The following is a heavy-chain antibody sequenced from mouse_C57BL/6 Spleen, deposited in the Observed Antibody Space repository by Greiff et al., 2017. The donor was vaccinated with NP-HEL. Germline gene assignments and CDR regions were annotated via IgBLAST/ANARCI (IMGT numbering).Heavy chain of an antibody. V-gene: IGHV1-76*01. Sequence: QVQLKESGAELVRPGASVKLSCKASGYTFTDYYINWVKQRPGQGLEWIARIYPGSGNTYYNEKFKGKATLTAEKSSSTAYMQLSSLTSEDSAVYFCARGNWAFDYWGQGTTLTVSS. CDR3: ARGNWAFDY. D-gene: IGHD4-1*01. CDR2: IYPGSGNT. CDR1: GYTFTDYY. J-gene: IGHJ2*01.